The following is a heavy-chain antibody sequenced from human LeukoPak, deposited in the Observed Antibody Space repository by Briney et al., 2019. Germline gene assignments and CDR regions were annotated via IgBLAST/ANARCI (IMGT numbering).Heavy chain of an antibody. D-gene: IGHD4-17*01. CDR1: GGTFSSYA. J-gene: IGHJ4*02. CDR3: ARGHGDYYFDY. Sequence: SVKVSCKASGGTFSSYAISWVRQAPGQGLEWMGRIIPILGIANYAQKFQGRVTITADKSTSTAYMELSSLRSEDTAVYYCARGHGDYYFDYWGQGTLVAVSS. V-gene: IGHV1-69*04. CDR2: IIPILGIA.